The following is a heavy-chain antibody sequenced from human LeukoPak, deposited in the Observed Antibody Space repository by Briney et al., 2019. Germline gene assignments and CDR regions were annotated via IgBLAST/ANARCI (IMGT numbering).Heavy chain of an antibody. CDR3: AKCSRSSTSCYDWFDP. J-gene: IGHJ5*02. D-gene: IGHD2-2*01. V-gene: IGHV3-30*02. Sequence: PGGSLRLSCAASGFTFSSYAMHWVRQAPGKGLEWVAFIRYDGSNKYYADSVKGRFTISRDNSKNTLYLQMNSLRAEDTAVYYCAKCSRSSTSCYDWFDPWGQGTLVTVSS. CDR2: IRYDGSNK. CDR1: GFTFSSYA.